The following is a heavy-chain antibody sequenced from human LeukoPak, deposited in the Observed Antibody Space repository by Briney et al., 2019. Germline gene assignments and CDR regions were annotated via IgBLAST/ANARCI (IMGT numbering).Heavy chain of an antibody. CDR3: ARDIEDIVVVPAAYYYYYYMDV. Sequence: GGSLRLSCAASGFTFDDYGMSWVRQAPGKGLERVSGINWNGGSTGYADSVKGRFTISRDNAKNSLYLQMNSLRAEDTALYYCARDIEDIVVVPAAYYYYYYMDVWGKGTTVTVSS. V-gene: IGHV3-20*04. D-gene: IGHD2-2*01. CDR1: GFTFDDYG. J-gene: IGHJ6*03. CDR2: INWNGGST.